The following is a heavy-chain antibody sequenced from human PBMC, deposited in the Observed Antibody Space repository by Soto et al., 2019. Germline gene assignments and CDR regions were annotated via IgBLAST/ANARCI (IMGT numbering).Heavy chain of an antibody. V-gene: IGHV3-23*01. D-gene: IGHD4-4*01. CDR1: GFAFYYYA. CDR2: ISGSGGST. Sequence: PGGSLRLSCAASGFAFYYYAMSWIRQAPGKGLEWVSAISGSGGSTYYAGSVKGRLTISRDNSKNTLYLQMNSLRAEDTAVYYCAKPTVTYGKNWFDPWGQGTLVTVSS. CDR3: AKPTVTYGKNWFDP. J-gene: IGHJ5*02.